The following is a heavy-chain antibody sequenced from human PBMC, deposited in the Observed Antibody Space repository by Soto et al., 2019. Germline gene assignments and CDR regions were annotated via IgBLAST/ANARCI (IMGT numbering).Heavy chain of an antibody. D-gene: IGHD1-1*01. CDR2: ISSSGGST. CDR3: AKAPFTSPGPNDY. Sequence: PGGSLRLCCAASGFTEFTFSAYGMIWVRQAPGKGLEWVSYISSSGGSTYYADSVKGRFTISRDNSKNTLYLQMNSLRAEDTAVYYCAKAPFTSPGPNDYWGQGTLVTVSS. J-gene: IGHJ4*02. V-gene: IGHV3-23*01. CDR1: GFTEFTFSAYG.